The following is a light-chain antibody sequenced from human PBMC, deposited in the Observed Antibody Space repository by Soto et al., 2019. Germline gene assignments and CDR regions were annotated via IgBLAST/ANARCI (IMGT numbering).Light chain of an antibody. CDR1: QTISRY. V-gene: IGKV1-39*01. Sequence: DIQMTQSPSSLSASVGDRVTITCRASQTISRYLSWYQQTPGKAPNLLIYDASTLQSGVPSRFSGSGSGTDFTLTISSLQPEDFATYYCHQTHTTPLTCGGGTKGDIK. J-gene: IGKJ4*01. CDR2: DAS. CDR3: HQTHTTPLT.